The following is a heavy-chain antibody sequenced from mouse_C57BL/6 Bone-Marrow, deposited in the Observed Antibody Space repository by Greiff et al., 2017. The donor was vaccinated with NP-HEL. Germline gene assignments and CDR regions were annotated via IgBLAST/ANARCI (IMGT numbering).Heavy chain of an antibody. J-gene: IGHJ4*01. CDR1: GYTFTSYW. CDR3: ARYWDDAMDY. D-gene: IGHD4-1*01. V-gene: IGHV1-59*01. CDR2: IDPSDSYT. Sequence: QVQLQQPGAELVRPGTSVKLSCKASGYTFTSYWMHWVKQRPGQGLEWIGVIDPSDSYTNYNQKFKGKATLTVDTSSSTAYMQLSSLTSEDSAVYYCARYWDDAMDYWGQGTSVTVSS.